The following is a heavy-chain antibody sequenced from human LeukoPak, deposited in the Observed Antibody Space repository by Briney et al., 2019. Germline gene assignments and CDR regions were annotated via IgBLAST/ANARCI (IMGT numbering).Heavy chain of an antibody. J-gene: IGHJ5*02. Sequence: SETLSLTCSVSGGSITSYYWSWIRQPAGKGLEWIGRIYTSGSTNYNPSLKSRVTMSVDTSKNQFSLKLSSVTAADTAVYYCARDLRANWFDPWGQGTLVTVSS. V-gene: IGHV4-4*07. D-gene: IGHD5/OR15-5a*01. CDR1: GGSITSYY. CDR2: IYTSGST. CDR3: ARDLRANWFDP.